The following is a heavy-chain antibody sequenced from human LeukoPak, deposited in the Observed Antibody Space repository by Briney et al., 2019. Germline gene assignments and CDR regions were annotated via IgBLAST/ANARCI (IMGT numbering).Heavy chain of an antibody. CDR3: AKAPRGYCSSTSCPPCFDY. V-gene: IGHV3-23*01. J-gene: IGHJ4*02. Sequence: PGGSLRLSCAASGFTFSSYAMSWVRQAPGKGLEWVSAISGIGGSTYYADSVKGRFTISRDNSKNTLYLQMNSLRAEDTAVYYCAKAPRGYCSSTSCPPCFDYWGQGTLVTVSS. CDR2: ISGIGGST. D-gene: IGHD2-2*01. CDR1: GFTFSSYA.